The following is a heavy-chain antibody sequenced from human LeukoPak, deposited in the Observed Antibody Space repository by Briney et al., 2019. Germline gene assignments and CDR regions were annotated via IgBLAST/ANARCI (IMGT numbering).Heavy chain of an antibody. J-gene: IGHJ4*02. Sequence: SETLSLACTVSGYSISSGYYWGWIRQPPGEGLEWIGSIYYSGSTYYNPSLKSRVTISVDTSKNQFSLKLSSVTAADTAVYYCARYPPGDYWGQGTLVTVSS. CDR2: IYYSGST. CDR3: ARYPPGDY. V-gene: IGHV4-38-2*02. CDR1: GYSISSGYY.